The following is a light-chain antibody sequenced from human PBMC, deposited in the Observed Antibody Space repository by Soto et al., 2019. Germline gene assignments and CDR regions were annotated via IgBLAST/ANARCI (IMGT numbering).Light chain of an antibody. CDR1: SSDVGGYNY. CDR3: SSYTSSSTLDVV. V-gene: IGLV2-14*01. J-gene: IGLJ2*01. CDR2: HVS. Sequence: QSALTQPASVSGSPGQSITISCTGTSSDVGGYNYVSWYQQHPGKAPQLMIYHVSNRPSGVSNRFSGSKSGNTASLTISGLQAEDEADYYCSSYTSSSTLDVVFGGGTKLTVL.